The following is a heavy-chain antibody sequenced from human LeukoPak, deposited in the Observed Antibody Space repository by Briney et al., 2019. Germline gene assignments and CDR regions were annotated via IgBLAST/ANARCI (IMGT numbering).Heavy chain of an antibody. CDR3: ARPYYYDSRIDP. Sequence: SETLSLTCTVSGGSISSGDYYWSWIRQPPGKGLEWFGYTYYSGSTYYNPSLKSRATISVDTSKNQFSLKLTSVTAADTAVYYCARPYYYDSRIDPWGQGTLVTVSS. CDR1: GGSISSGDYY. V-gene: IGHV4-30-4*01. CDR2: TYYSGST. D-gene: IGHD3-22*01. J-gene: IGHJ5*02.